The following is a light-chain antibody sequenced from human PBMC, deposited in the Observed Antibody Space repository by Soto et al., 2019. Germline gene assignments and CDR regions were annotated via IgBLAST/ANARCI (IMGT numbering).Light chain of an antibody. J-gene: IGLJ3*02. V-gene: IGLV2-14*01. CDR2: EVS. CDR3: SSFTNAYTGV. Sequence: QSVLTQPASVSGSPGQSITISCTGTTSDVGGYNYVSWFQQHPGKVPKLMIYEVSHRPSGVSNRFSGSKSGNTASLTISGLQAEDEADYYCSSFTNAYTGVFGGGTKVTVL. CDR1: TSDVGGYNY.